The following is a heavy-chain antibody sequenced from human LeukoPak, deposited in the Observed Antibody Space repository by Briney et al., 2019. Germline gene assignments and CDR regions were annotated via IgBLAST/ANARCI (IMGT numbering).Heavy chain of an antibody. CDR3: ARGPDGDVLMVYATFDY. CDR1: GGSFSGYY. V-gene: IGHV4-34*01. J-gene: IGHJ4*02. D-gene: IGHD2-8*01. CDR2: INHSGST. Sequence: PSETLSLTCAVYGGSFSGYYWSWIRQPPGKGLKWIGGINHSGSTDYNPSLKSRVTISVDTSKNQFSLKLSSVTAADTAVYYCARGPDGDVLMVYATFDYWGQGTLVTVSS.